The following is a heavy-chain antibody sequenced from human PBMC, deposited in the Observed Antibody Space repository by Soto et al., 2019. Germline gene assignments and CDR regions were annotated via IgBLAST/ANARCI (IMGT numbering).Heavy chain of an antibody. V-gene: IGHV3-7*03. CDR1: GFTFSMYS. J-gene: IGHJ5*02. CDR2: IPQDGVDR. D-gene: IGHD7-27*01. CDR3: AKGLGKHQLFFPPEP. Sequence: PWGSLRLSCEVSGFTFSMYSMSWVRQSPGKGLEWVAKIPQDGVDRHYADSVEGRFIISRDNSKNSLYLQMSSLRSEDTALYYCAKGLGKHQLFFPPEPWGEGTLVTVSS.